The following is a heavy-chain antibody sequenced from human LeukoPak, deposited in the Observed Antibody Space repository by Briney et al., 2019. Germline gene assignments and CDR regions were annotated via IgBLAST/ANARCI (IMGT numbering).Heavy chain of an antibody. Sequence: SETLSLTCTVSGGSISSSSYYWGWIRQPPGKGLEWIGSIYYSGSTYYNPSLKSRVTISVDTSKNQFSLKLSSVTAADTAVYYCARGPADYYDSSGYYTSDYWGQGTLVTVSS. V-gene: IGHV4-39*07. CDR3: ARGPADYYDSSGYYTSDY. J-gene: IGHJ4*02. CDR1: GGSISSSSYY. CDR2: IYYSGST. D-gene: IGHD3-22*01.